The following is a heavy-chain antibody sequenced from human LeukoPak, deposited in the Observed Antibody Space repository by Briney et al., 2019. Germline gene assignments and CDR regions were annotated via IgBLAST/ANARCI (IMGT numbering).Heavy chain of an antibody. V-gene: IGHV4-39*02. CDR2: IYYSGST. CDR3: ARGDYYDSSGYYLLDY. D-gene: IGHD3-22*01. Sequence: PSETLSLTCTVSGGSISSSSYFWGWIRQPPGKGLEWIGSIYYSGSTYYHPSLNSRVTISVDTSKHHFSLKLSSVTAADTAVYYCARGDYYDSSGYYLLDYWGQGTLVTVSS. CDR1: GGSISSSSYF. J-gene: IGHJ4*02.